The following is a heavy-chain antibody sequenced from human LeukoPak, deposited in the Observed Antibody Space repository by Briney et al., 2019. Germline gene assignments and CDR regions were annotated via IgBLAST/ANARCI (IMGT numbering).Heavy chain of an antibody. CDR1: GFTFSSYW. CDR2: KKQDGSDK. D-gene: IGHD1-1*01. CDR3: TRGPGKLAH. J-gene: IGHJ4*02. V-gene: IGHV3-7*01. Sequence: GGSLRLSCAASGFTFSSYWMSWVRQAPGKGLEWVANKKQDGSDKNYVDSVQGRFTISRDNAKNSLFLQMNSLRAEDTAVYYCTRGPGKLAHWGWGTLVTVSS.